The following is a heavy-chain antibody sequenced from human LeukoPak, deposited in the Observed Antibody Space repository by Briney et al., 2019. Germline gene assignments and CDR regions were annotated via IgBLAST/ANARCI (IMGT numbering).Heavy chain of an antibody. Sequence: PGGSLRLSCAPSGFTFSDSYMSWVRQAPGKGLEWVANINKEGREEKYVDSVKGRFTISRDNAKNSLYLQMSSLRADDTAVYSCARWPHCQDFWGRGTRVTVSS. V-gene: IGHV3-7*03. CDR2: INKEGREE. CDR3: ARWPHCQDF. J-gene: IGHJ4*02. CDR1: GFTFSDSY.